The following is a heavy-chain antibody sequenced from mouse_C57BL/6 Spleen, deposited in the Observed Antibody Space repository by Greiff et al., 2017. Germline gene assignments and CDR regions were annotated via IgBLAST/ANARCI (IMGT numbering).Heavy chain of an antibody. D-gene: IGHD3-2*02. J-gene: IGHJ2*01. Sequence: EVQGVESGGDLVKPGGSLKLSCAASGFTFSSYGMSWVRQTPDKRLEWVATISSGGSYTSYPDSVKGRFTISRDNAKNTLYLQMSSLKSEDTAMYYCARRQLRPYYFDYWGQGTTLTGSS. CDR2: ISSGGSYT. CDR3: ARRQLRPYYFDY. CDR1: GFTFSSYG. V-gene: IGHV5-6*01.